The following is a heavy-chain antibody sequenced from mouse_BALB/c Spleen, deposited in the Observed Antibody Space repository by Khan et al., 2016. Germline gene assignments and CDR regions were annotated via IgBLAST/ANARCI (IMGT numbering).Heavy chain of an antibody. V-gene: IGHV3-2*02. CDR3: ARRGNYDGFCFDY. Sequence: EVQLQESGPGLVKPSQSLTLTCATTGYSITSDYIWNWIRQFPGNKLEWMGYIRYSGGTSYNPSLKSRISITRDTSKNQAFLQLNSVTTEDTATYYCARRGNYDGFCFDYWGQGTTLTVSS. J-gene: IGHJ2*01. CDR1: GYSITSDYI. D-gene: IGHD2-4*01. CDR2: IRYSGGT.